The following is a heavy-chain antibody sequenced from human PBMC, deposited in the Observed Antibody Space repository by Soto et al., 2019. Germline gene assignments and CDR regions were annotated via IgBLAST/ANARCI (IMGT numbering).Heavy chain of an antibody. D-gene: IGHD3-10*01. Sequence: SETLSLTCTVSGGSVSSYYWSWIRQPPGKGLEWIGYIYYSGSTNYNPSLKSRVTISVDTSTNQFSLKLSSVTAADTAVYYCARDSPPAGYYGQGLFGPWGQGTLVTVSS. CDR2: IYYSGST. CDR3: ARDSPPAGYYGQGLFGP. J-gene: IGHJ5*02. V-gene: IGHV4-59*02. CDR1: GGSVSSYY.